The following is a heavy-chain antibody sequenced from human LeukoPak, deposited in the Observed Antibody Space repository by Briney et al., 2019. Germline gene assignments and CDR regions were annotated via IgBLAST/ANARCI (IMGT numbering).Heavy chain of an antibody. V-gene: IGHV5-51*01. CDR3: ARLDGYHQSSGYHPRYFDY. J-gene: IGHJ4*02. CDR1: GYTFGNYW. Sequence: GESLKISCTASGYTFGNYWIGWVRQMPGKGVEWMAITYRGSDTKYSPSFQGQVTISVDIPTAYLHWRSLKASDTAMYYCARLDGYHQSSGYHPRYFDYWGQGNLVTVSS. D-gene: IGHD3-22*01. CDR2: TYRGSDT.